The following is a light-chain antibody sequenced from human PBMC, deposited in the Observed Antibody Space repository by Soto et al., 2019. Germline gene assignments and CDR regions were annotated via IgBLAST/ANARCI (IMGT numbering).Light chain of an antibody. CDR2: DAS. Sequence: DIQMTQSPSTLSASVGDRVTITCRASQTISSWLAWYQQKPGKAPNLLTSDASSLKSGVPSRFSGSGSGTEFTLTISSLQPDDFATYYCQQYHGYSWTFGQGTKVDIK. CDR3: QQYHGYSWT. CDR1: QTISSW. V-gene: IGKV1-5*01. J-gene: IGKJ1*01.